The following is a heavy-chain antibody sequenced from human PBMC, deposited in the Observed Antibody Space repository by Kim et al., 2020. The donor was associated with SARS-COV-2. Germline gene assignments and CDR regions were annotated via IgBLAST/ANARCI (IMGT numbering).Heavy chain of an antibody. CDR3: ARGPSNGVVPAAINAFDI. Sequence: SETLSLTCAVYGGSFSGYYWSWIRQPPGKGLEWIGEINHSGSTNYNPSLKSRVTISVDTSKNQFSLKLSSVTAADTAVYYCARGPSNGVVPAAINAFDIWGQGTMVTVSS. CDR2: INHSGST. CDR1: GGSFSGYY. D-gene: IGHD2-2*02. V-gene: IGHV4-34*01. J-gene: IGHJ3*02.